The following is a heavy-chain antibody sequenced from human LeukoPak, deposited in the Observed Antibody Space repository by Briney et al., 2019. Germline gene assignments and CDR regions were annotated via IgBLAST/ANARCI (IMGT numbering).Heavy chain of an antibody. Sequence: GASVKVSCKASGYTFTSYGISWVRQAPGQGLEWMGWISAYNGNTNYAQKLQGRVTMTTDTSTSTAYMELRSLGSDDTAVYYCARDLSGVTGYTYGRGIDYWGQGTLVTVSS. CDR2: ISAYNGNT. D-gene: IGHD5-18*01. CDR3: ARDLSGVTGYTYGRGIDY. V-gene: IGHV1-18*01. CDR1: GYTFTSYG. J-gene: IGHJ4*02.